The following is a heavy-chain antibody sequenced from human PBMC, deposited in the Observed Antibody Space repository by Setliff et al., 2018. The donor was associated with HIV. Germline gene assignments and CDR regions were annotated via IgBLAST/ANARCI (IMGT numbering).Heavy chain of an antibody. Sequence: SETLSLTCTVSGVSISNYYWSWIRQPPGKGLEWIGTTYYDGSTIYNPSLRSRVTMSVDTSKDQFSLRLYSVTAADTAVYYCTIEGAGTIVYSWGQGTLVTVSS. V-gene: IGHV4-59*12. CDR2: TYYDGST. D-gene: IGHD6-19*01. CDR3: TIEGAGTIVYS. J-gene: IGHJ4*02. CDR1: GVSISNYY.